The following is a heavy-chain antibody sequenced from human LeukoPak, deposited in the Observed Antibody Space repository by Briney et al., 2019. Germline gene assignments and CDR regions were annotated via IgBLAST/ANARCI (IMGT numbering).Heavy chain of an antibody. CDR3: ARAYDSSGYAYIGAFDI. Sequence: SETLSLTCAVPGGSISNYYWTWIRQPPGKGLEWIGYIYYSGSSNYNPSLKSRVTISVDTSKNQFSLKLSSVTAADTAVYYCARAYDSSGYAYIGAFDIWGQGTMVTVS. CDR1: GGSISNYY. D-gene: IGHD3-22*01. CDR2: IYYSGSS. V-gene: IGHV4-59*01. J-gene: IGHJ3*02.